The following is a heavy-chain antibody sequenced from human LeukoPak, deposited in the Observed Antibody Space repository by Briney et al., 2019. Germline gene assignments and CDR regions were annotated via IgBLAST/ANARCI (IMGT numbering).Heavy chain of an antibody. Sequence: SETLSLTCTVSGGSISSYYWSWIRQPPGKGLEWIGYIYHSGSTNYNPSLKSRVAISVDTSKNQFSLKLSSVTAADTAVYYCARDIMIVVVPLGTWFDPWGQGTLVTVSS. D-gene: IGHD3-22*01. CDR2: IYHSGST. V-gene: IGHV4-59*12. CDR1: GGSISSYY. J-gene: IGHJ5*02. CDR3: ARDIMIVVVPLGTWFDP.